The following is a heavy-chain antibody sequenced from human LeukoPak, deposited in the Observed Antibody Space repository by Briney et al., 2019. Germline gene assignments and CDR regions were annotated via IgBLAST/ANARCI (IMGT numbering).Heavy chain of an antibody. V-gene: IGHV3-7*01. CDR3: ARDFGYYGSGSYYPSLDY. Sequence: GGSLRLSCAASGFTFSSYWMSLVRQAPGKGLEWVANIKQDGSEKYYVDSVKGRFTISRDNAKNSLYLQMNSLRAEDTAVYYCARDFGYYGSGSYYPSLDYWGQGTLVTVSS. D-gene: IGHD3-10*01. J-gene: IGHJ4*02. CDR2: IKQDGSEK. CDR1: GFTFSSYW.